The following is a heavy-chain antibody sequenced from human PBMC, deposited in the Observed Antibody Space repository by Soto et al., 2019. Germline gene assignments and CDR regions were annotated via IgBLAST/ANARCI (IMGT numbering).Heavy chain of an antibody. J-gene: IGHJ4*02. CDR3: AIANYGDDDY. V-gene: IGHV1-18*04. CDR2: IKAYSRNT. CDR1: GYTFSTST. D-gene: IGHD4-17*01. Sequence: LVQSGAEAKKPGTSVKVSCKASGYTFSTSTISWVRQAPGQGLEWLGWIKAYSRNTNYAPKLQGRGTMTTDTSPSTAYLELRSLTNDDTAMYYCAIANYGDDDYWGQGTLVTVSS.